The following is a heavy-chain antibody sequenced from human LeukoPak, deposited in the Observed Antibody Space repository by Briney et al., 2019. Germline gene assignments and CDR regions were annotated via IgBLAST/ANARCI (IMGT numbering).Heavy chain of an antibody. D-gene: IGHD3-10*01. Sequence: SETLSLTCTVSGGSISSGGYYWSWIRQHPGKGLEWIGYIYYSGSTYYNPSLMSRVTISVDTSKNQFSLKLSSVTAADTAVYYCARDPNYYGSGTSYYYGMDVWGQGTTVTVSS. V-gene: IGHV4-31*03. CDR3: ARDPNYYGSGTSYYYGMDV. CDR1: GGSISSGGYY. J-gene: IGHJ6*02. CDR2: IYYSGST.